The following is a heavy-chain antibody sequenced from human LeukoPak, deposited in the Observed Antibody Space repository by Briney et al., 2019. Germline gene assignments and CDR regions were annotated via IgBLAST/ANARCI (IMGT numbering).Heavy chain of an antibody. V-gene: IGHV1-2*02. D-gene: IGHD3-10*01. CDR2: INPNSGGT. CDR1: GYTFTSYD. Sequence: ASVKVSCKASGYTFTSYDINWVRQATGQGLEWMGWINPNSGGTNYAQKFQGRVTMTRDTSISTAYMELSRLRSDDTAVYYCARGLYGSGSPVDYWGQGTLVTVSS. CDR3: ARGLYGSGSPVDY. J-gene: IGHJ4*02.